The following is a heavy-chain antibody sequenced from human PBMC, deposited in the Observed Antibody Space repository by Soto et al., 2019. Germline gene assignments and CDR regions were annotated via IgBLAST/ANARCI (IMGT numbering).Heavy chain of an antibody. V-gene: IGHV3-23*01. CDR1: GFTFSSYA. J-gene: IGHJ5*02. CDR2: ISGSGDNT. D-gene: IGHD2-15*01. Sequence: EVQLLESGGGLVQPGGSLRLSCAASGFTFSSYAMSWVRQAPGKGLEWVSGISGSGDNTYYADSVKGRFTISRDNSKNTLYVQMKSLKVEDRALYYGAKGVDIVVPVGWFDPWGQGTLVTVST. CDR3: AKGVDIVVPVGWFDP.